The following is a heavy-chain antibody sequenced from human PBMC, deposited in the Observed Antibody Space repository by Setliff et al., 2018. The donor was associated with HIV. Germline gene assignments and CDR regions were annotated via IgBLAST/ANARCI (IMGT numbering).Heavy chain of an antibody. CDR3: RAAVGGTSYFDF. Sequence: GGSLRLSCAASGFTLSDHWMHWVRQVPGKGLVWVSRTNNDGSITNYADFVKGRFTISRDNSKNTVYLQMSSLRVEDTAVYYCRAAVGGTSYFDFWGQGTLVTVSS. V-gene: IGHV3-74*01. J-gene: IGHJ4*02. CDR2: TNNDGSIT. CDR1: GFTLSDHW. D-gene: IGHD6-13*01.